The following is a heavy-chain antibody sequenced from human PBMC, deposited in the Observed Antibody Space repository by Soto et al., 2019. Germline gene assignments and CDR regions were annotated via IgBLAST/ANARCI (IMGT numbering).Heavy chain of an antibody. CDR3: ARDGTKTLRDWFDP. J-gene: IGHJ5*02. Sequence: QVQLQESGPGLVKPSETLSLTCTVSGASIRGFYWSWIRKSAGKGLEWIGRIYATGTTDYNPSLKSRVMMSVDTSKKQFSLKLRSVTAADTAVYYCARDGTKTLRDWFDPWGQGISVTVSS. CDR1: GASIRGFY. D-gene: IGHD1-1*01. V-gene: IGHV4-4*07. CDR2: IYATGTT.